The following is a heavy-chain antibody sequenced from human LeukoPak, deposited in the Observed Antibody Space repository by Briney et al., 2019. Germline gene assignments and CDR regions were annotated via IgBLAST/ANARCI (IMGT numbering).Heavy chain of an antibody. D-gene: IGHD2-2*01. CDR3: AKYPGYQLPLDY. V-gene: IGHV3-30-3*02. J-gene: IGHJ4*02. CDR1: GFTFSSYA. Sequence: PGGSLRLSCAASGFTFSSYAMHWVRQAPGKGLEWVAVISYDGSNKYYADSVKGRFTISRDNSKNTLYLQMNSLRAEDTAVYYCAKYPGYQLPLDYWGQGTLVTVSS. CDR2: ISYDGSNK.